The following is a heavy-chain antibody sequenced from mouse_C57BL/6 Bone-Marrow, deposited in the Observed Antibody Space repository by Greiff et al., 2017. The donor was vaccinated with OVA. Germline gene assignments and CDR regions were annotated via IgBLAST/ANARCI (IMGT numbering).Heavy chain of an antibody. Sequence: EVHLVESGGGLVKPGGSLKLSCAASGFTFSDYGMHWVRQAPETGLEWVAYISSGSSTIYYADTVKGRFTISRDNAKNTLFLQMTSLRSEDTAMDYCARGGLRRKAWFAYWGQGTLVTVSA. V-gene: IGHV5-17*01. CDR1: GFTFSDYG. J-gene: IGHJ3*01. D-gene: IGHD2-4*01. CDR3: ARGGLRRKAWFAY. CDR2: ISSGSSTI.